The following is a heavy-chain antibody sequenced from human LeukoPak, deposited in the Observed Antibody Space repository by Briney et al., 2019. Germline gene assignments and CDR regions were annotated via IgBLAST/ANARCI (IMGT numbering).Heavy chain of an antibody. CDR1: GGTFSSYA. D-gene: IGHD2-15*01. V-gene: IGHV1-69*06. CDR3: ARGRCSGGSCYSWFDP. Sequence: SVKVSCKASGGTFSSYAISWVRQAPGQGLEWMGGIIPIFGTANYAQKFQGRVTITADKSTSTAYMELSSLRSEDTAVYYCARGRCSGGSCYSWFDPWGQGTLVTVSS. CDR2: IIPIFGTA. J-gene: IGHJ5*02.